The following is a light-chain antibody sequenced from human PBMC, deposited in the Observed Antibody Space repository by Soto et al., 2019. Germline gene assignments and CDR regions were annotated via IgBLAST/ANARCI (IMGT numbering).Light chain of an antibody. V-gene: IGKV1-12*01. J-gene: IGKJ5*01. CDR2: AAS. CDR3: PQANSFPIS. CDR1: QGISSW. Sequence: DIQMTQSPSSVSASVGDRVTITCRASQGISSWLARYQQKPGKAPKLLIYAASSLQSGAPSRFSGSGSGTEFTLTISSLQPKDFATYNCPQANSFPISFGHGTRLEIK.